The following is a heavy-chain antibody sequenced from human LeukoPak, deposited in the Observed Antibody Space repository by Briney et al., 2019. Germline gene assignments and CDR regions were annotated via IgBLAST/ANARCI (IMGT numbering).Heavy chain of an antibody. CDR3: AAELIVGATDAFDI. D-gene: IGHD1-26*01. CDR2: IVVGRGNT. Sequence: SVKVSCKASGFTFTSSAMQGVRQARGQRGEWIGWIVVGRGNTNYAQKFQERVTITRDMATRTAYMELSSLRSEDTAVYYCAAELIVGATDAFDIWGQGTMVTVSS. CDR1: GFTFTSSA. V-gene: IGHV1-58*02. J-gene: IGHJ3*02.